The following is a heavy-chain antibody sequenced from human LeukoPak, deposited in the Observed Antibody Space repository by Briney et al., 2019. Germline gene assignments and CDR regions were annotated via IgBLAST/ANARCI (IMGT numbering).Heavy chain of an antibody. Sequence: GGSLRLSCAASGFTFSSYGMHWVRQAPGKGLEWVAFIRYDGGNKYYADSVKGQFTISRDNSKNTLYLQMNSLRAEDTAVYYCAKDIATKEGYWGQGTLVTVSS. CDR1: GFTFSSYG. V-gene: IGHV3-30*02. D-gene: IGHD5-24*01. CDR2: IRYDGGNK. J-gene: IGHJ4*02. CDR3: AKDIATKEGY.